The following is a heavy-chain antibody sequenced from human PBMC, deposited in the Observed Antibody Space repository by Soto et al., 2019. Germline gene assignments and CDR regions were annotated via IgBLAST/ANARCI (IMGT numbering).Heavy chain of an antibody. Sequence: VQLVESGGGLVHPGGSLRLSCAASGFTFSNYWMHWVRQAPGKGLVWVSRINSEGGSTAYAVSVKGRFTISRDNAENTRLLQRNSMRAEDMAVYYCTRIPRSSEGNCYARGAVEFWGQGTKVTVSS. D-gene: IGHD2-15*01. CDR3: TRIPRSSEGNCYARGAVEF. CDR2: INSEGGST. J-gene: IGHJ3*01. CDR1: GFTFSNYW. V-gene: IGHV3-74*01.